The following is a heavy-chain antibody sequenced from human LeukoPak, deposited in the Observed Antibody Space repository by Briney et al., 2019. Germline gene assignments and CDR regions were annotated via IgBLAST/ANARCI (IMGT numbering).Heavy chain of an antibody. Sequence: GGSLRLSCAASGFTFSSYSMNWVRQAPGNGLDWVSSVSSSSSYIYYADSVKGRFTISRDNAKNSLYLQMNSLRAEDTAVYYCARSGKYCGGDCYPAEYFQHWGQGTLVTVSS. J-gene: IGHJ1*01. CDR3: ARSGKYCGGDCYPAEYFQH. CDR2: VSSSSSYI. V-gene: IGHV3-21*01. D-gene: IGHD2-21*02. CDR1: GFTFSSYS.